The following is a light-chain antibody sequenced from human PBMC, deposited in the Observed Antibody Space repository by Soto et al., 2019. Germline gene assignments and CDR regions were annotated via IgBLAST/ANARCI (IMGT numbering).Light chain of an antibody. Sequence: EIVLTQSPGTLSLSPGERATLPCRASESVSSSYLAWYQQKPGQAPRLLIYGASTRATGIPDRFSGSGSGTDFTLTISRLEPEDSAVFYCQQYGGSPRTFGQGTKVEI. J-gene: IGKJ1*01. CDR2: GAS. CDR3: QQYGGSPRT. CDR1: ESVSSSY. V-gene: IGKV3-20*01.